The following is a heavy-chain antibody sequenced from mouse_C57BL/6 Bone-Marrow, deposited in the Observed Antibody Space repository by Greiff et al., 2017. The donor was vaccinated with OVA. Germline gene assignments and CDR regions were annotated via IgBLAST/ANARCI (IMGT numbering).Heavy chain of an antibody. CDR3: TTRTPGCAD. V-gene: IGHV14-4*01. Sequence: EVQLQQSGAELVRPGASVKLSCTASGFHIKDDYMHWVKQRPEQGLEWIGWIDPENGDTEYASKFQGKATITADTSSNTAYLQLSSLTSEDTAVYDCTTRTPGCADWGQGTRVTVSA. CDR2: IDPENGDT. J-gene: IGHJ3*01. CDR1: GFHIKDDY.